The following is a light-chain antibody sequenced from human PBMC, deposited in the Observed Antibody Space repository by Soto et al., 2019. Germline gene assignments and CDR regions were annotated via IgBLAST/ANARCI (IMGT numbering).Light chain of an antibody. CDR2: AAS. CDR3: QQIHSTSSYT. V-gene: IGKV1-39*01. J-gene: IGKJ2*01. CDR1: QNIRNY. Sequence: DIQMTQSPSSLSASVGDRVTITCRASQNIRNYLNWYQQRPGKTPNLLVYAASNLRGGVPSRFSGGGSGTDFTLTISSLQPEDFATYYCQQIHSTSSYTFGQGTKVGIK.